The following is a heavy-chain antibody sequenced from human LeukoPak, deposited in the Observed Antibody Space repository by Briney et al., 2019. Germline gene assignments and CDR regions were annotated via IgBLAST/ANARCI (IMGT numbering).Heavy chain of an antibody. J-gene: IGHJ4*02. CDR3: AKDFVVVPGNVNYFDY. D-gene: IGHD2-21*02. V-gene: IGHV3-23*01. CDR1: GFTFGDYV. Sequence: GGSLRLSCTASGFTFGDYVMSWVRQAPGKGLEWVSAISGSGDNTYYADSVKGRFTVSRDNSKNTLYVQMKSLRAEDTAVYYCAKDFVVVPGNVNYFDYWGQGTLVTVSS. CDR2: ISGSGDNT.